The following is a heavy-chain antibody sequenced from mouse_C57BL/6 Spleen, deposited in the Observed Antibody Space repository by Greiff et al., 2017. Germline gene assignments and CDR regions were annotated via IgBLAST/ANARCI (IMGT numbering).Heavy chain of an antibody. V-gene: IGHV1-82*01. CDR3: ARWEDGFAY. CDR1: GYAFSSSW. Sequence: QVQLKQSGPELVKPGASVKISCKASGYAFSSSWMNWVKQRPGKGLEWIGRIYNGDGDTNYNGKFKGKATLTADKSSSTAYMQHSSLTSEDSAVYFCARWEDGFAYWGQGSLVTVYA. D-gene: IGHD4-1*01. CDR2: IYNGDGDT. J-gene: IGHJ3*01.